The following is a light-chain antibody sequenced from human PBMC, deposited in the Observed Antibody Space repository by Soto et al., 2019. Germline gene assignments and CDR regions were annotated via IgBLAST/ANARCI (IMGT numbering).Light chain of an antibody. Sequence: QSALTQPRSVSGSPGQSATISCTGTSSDVGGYNYVPWYQQHPGKAPKLMIYDVSKRPSGVPDRFSGSKSGNTASLTISGLQAEDEADYYCCSYAGSYTWVFGGGTQLTV. J-gene: IGLJ3*02. CDR2: DVS. V-gene: IGLV2-11*01. CDR3: CSYAGSYTWV. CDR1: SSDVGGYNY.